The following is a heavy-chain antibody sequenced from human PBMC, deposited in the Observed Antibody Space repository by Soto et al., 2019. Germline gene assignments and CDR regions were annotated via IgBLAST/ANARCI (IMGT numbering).Heavy chain of an antibody. CDR1: GFTFSNYV. CDR3: ASPGDPDF. Sequence: EVQLLESGGGLVQPGGSLRLSCAASGFTFSNYVLSWVRQAPGKGLECVSAVSTSGNSPHYADSVRGRFAISRDNSKNTVYLQMNSLRAEDTAIYYCASPGDPDFWGQGTLVTVSS. D-gene: IGHD3-16*01. J-gene: IGHJ4*02. CDR2: VSTSGNSP. V-gene: IGHV3-23*01.